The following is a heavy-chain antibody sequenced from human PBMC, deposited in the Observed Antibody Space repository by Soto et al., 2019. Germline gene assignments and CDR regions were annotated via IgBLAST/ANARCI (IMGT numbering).Heavy chain of an antibody. J-gene: IGHJ5*02. CDR3: EKDAISGDGIWLMDS. CDR2: LLRSGSSA. Sequence: GGSLRLSCAASGFTFRNYAMTWARQAPGKGLEWVSSLLRSGSSAYYADSVRGRFTISSDTSANSLYLQMDNLRAEDTAIYYCEKDAISGDGIWLMDSWGQGPVVTVYS. CDR1: GFTFRNYA. D-gene: IGHD4-17*01. V-gene: IGHV3-23*01.